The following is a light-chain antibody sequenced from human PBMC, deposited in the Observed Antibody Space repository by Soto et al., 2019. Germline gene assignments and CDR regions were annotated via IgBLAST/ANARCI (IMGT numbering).Light chain of an antibody. V-gene: IGLV2-8*01. CDR1: RNDVGNYDY. CDR3: CTYADGNIFV. CDR2: EVT. Sequence: QSVLTQPASVSGSPGQSITISCTGTRNDVGNYDYVSWYQQHPGKAPKLLIYEVTKRPSGVPDRFSGSKSGNTASLTVSGLQAEDEADYYCCTYADGNIFVFGTGTKLTVL. J-gene: IGLJ1*01.